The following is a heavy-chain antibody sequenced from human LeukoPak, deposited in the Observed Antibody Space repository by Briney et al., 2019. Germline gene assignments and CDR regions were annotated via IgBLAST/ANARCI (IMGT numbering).Heavy chain of an antibody. D-gene: IGHD1-26*01. CDR3: ARGELDGSYRNYYYYMDV. J-gene: IGHJ6*03. Sequence: ASVKVSCKASGYTFTSYDINWVRQATGQGLEWMGWMNPNSGNTGYAQKFQGRVTITRNTSISTAYMELSSLRSEDTAVYYCARGELDGSYRNYYYYMDVWGKGTTVTVSS. CDR2: MNPNSGNT. V-gene: IGHV1-8*03. CDR1: GYTFTSYD.